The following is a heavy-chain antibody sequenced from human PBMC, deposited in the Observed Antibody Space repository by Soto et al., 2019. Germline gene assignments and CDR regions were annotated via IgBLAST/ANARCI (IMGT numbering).Heavy chain of an antibody. J-gene: IGHJ4*02. CDR3: ARPPSSGYYLVPFDY. CDR1: GFTFSSYA. CDR2: ISGDGSNT. Sequence: GGSLRLSCAASGFTFSSYAMSWVRQAPGKGLEWVSAISGDGSNTYYADSVKGRFTISRDNSKNTLYLQMNSLRAEDTAVYYCARPPSSGYYLVPFDYWGQGTLVTVSS. V-gene: IGHV3-23*01. D-gene: IGHD3-22*01.